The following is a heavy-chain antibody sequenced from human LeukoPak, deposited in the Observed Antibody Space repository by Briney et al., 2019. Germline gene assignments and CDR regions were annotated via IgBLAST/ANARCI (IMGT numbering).Heavy chain of an antibody. V-gene: IGHV6-1*01. Sequence: SQTLSLTCAISGDSFSSTSAAWNWIRQSPSRGLEWLGGTYYRSQWYNEYAASVISRITINSDTSKNHFSLQLNSVTPGDTAVYYCARGVTYSFDYWGQGTLVTVSS. D-gene: IGHD2-21*02. CDR3: ARGVTYSFDY. J-gene: IGHJ4*02. CDR1: GDSFSSTSAA. CDR2: TYYRSQWYN.